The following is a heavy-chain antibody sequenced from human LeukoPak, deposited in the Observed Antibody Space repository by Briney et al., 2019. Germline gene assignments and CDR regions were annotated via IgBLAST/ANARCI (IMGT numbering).Heavy chain of an antibody. CDR3: ATGYSSGWYGRLDY. CDR2: IRYDGSNK. D-gene: IGHD6-19*01. V-gene: IGHV3-30*02. Sequence: GGSLRLXCAASGFTFSSYGMHWVRQAPGKGLEWVAFIRYDGSNKYYADSVNARFTLSRDNSKNTMYLQMNTLRAEDTAVYYCATGYSSGWYGRLDYWGQGTLVTVSS. CDR1: GFTFSSYG. J-gene: IGHJ4*02.